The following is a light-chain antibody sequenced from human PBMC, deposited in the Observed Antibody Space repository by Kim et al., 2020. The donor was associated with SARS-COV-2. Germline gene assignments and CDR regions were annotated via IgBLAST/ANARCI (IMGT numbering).Light chain of an antibody. V-gene: IGLV1-47*01. CDR2: RNN. CDR3: AAWDDSLSGYV. J-gene: IGLJ1*01. Sequence: ELTQPPSASGTPGQRVTISCSGSSSNIGINYVYWYQQLPGTAPKLLIYRNNQRPSGVPDRFSGSKSGTSASLAISGLRSEDEADYYCAAWDDSLSGYVFGTGTKVTVL. CDR1: SSNIGINY.